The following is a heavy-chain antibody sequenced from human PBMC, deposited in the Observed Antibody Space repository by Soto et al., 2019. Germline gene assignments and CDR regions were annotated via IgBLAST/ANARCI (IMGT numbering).Heavy chain of an antibody. J-gene: IGHJ4*02. Sequence: QVQLVQSGAEEKKPGASVKVSCKASGYTFTRYTIHWVRQAPGQRLECMGLINTVNGKTKYSEKFQARVTITRDTSASSSYMELSSLRSEDTAVYYCARDDGTTWHLDYWGQGTLVTVSS. CDR1: GYTFTRYT. CDR3: ARDDGTTWHLDY. CDR2: INTVNGKT. V-gene: IGHV1-3*05.